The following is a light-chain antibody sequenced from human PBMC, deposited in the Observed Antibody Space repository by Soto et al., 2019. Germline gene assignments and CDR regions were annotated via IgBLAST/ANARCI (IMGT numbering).Light chain of an antibody. V-gene: IGKV3-20*01. CDR3: QQYVTSPPLYT. Sequence: EIVLTQSPGTLSLSPGERATLSCRASQSVSSTYLAWYQQKPGQAPRLLIYGASSRATGIPDRFSGSGSGTDFTLSISRLEPEDFAVYYCQQYVTSPPLYTFGQVTWLEIK. CDR1: QSVSSTY. CDR2: GAS. J-gene: IGKJ2*01.